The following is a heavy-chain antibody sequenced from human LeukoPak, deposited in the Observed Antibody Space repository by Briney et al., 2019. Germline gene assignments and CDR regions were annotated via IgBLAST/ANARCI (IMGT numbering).Heavy chain of an antibody. V-gene: IGHV3-23*01. CDR3: AKITVTTSTGYDY. CDR2: VSGSGGST. Sequence: GGSLRLSCAASGFTFSGFAMSWVRQAPGKGLEWVSVVSGSGGSTYYADSVKGRFTVSRDNSKNTLYLQMNSLRAEDTAVYYCAKITVTTSTGYDYWGQGTLVTVSS. D-gene: IGHD4-17*01. CDR1: GFTFSGFA. J-gene: IGHJ4*02.